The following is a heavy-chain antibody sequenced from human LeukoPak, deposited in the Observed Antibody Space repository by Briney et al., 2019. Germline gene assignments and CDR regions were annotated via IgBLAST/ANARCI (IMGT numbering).Heavy chain of an antibody. CDR1: GFTFSSYA. V-gene: IGHV3-23*01. CDR3: AKEDYRGDYFDY. CDR2: ISGSGGST. D-gene: IGHD4-11*01. J-gene: IGHJ4*02. Sequence: GGSLRLSCAASGFTFSSYAMSWVRQAPGKGLEWVSAISGSGGSTYYADSVKGRFTIPRHNSKNTLYLQMNHLRAEDTAVYYCAKEDYRGDYFDYWGQGTLVTVSS.